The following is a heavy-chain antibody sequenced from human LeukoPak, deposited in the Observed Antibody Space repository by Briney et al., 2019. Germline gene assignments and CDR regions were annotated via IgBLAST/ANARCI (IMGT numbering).Heavy chain of an antibody. CDR3: ARGRGPWYSSSWYVDY. J-gene: IGHJ4*02. Sequence: SETLSLTCAVYGGSFSGYYWSWLRQPPGKGLEWIGEINHSGSTNYNPSLKSRVTISVDTSKNQFSLKLSSVTAADTAVYYCARGRGPWYSSSWYVDYWGQGTLVTVSS. V-gene: IGHV4-34*01. CDR2: INHSGST. D-gene: IGHD6-13*01. CDR1: GGSFSGYY.